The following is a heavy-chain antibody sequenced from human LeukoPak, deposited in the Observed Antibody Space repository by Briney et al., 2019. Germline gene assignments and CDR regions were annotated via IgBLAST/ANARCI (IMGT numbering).Heavy chain of an antibody. V-gene: IGHV3-48*03. CDR1: GFTFSSYE. CDR2: INSSGSTI. Sequence: GGSLRLSCAASGFTFSSYEMNWVRQAPGKGLEWVSYINSSGSTIYYADSVKGRFTISRDNAKNSLYLQMNSLRAEDTTVYYCARDGDCSSTSCYPYYYFDYWGQGTLVTVSS. D-gene: IGHD2-2*01. CDR3: ARDGDCSSTSCYPYYYFDY. J-gene: IGHJ4*02.